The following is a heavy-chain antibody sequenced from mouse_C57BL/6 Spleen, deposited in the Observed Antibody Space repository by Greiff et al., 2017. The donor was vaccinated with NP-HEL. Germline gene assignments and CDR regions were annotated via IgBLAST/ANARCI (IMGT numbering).Heavy chain of an antibody. CDR2: ISDGGSYT. J-gene: IGHJ3*01. CDR1: GFTFSSYA. V-gene: IGHV5-4*01. Sequence: EVQGVESGGGLVKPGGSLKLSCAASGFTFSSYAMSWVRQTPEKRLEWVATISDGGSYTYYPDNVKGRFTISRDNAKNNLYLQMSQLKSEDTAMYYGANDYSNLAWFAYWGQGTLVTVSA. D-gene: IGHD2-5*01. CDR3: ANDYSNLAWFAY.